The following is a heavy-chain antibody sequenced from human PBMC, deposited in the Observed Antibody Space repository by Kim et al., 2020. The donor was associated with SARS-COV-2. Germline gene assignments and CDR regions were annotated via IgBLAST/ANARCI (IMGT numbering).Heavy chain of an antibody. J-gene: IGHJ5*02. CDR1: GGSISSSSYY. CDR2: IYYSGST. Sequence: SETLSLTCTVSGGSISSSSYYWGWIRQPPGKGLEWIGSIYYSGSTYYNPSLKSRVTISVDTSKNQFSLKLSSVTAADTAVYYCASRTYGDYVTANWFDPWGQGTLVTVSS. V-gene: IGHV4-39*01. D-gene: IGHD4-17*01. CDR3: ASRTYGDYVTANWFDP.